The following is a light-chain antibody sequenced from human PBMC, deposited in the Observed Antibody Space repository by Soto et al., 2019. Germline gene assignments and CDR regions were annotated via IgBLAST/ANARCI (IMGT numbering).Light chain of an antibody. CDR1: SSNIRAGYD. V-gene: IGLV1-40*01. Sequence: QSVLTQPPSVSGAPGQRITISCTGSSSNIRAGYDVHWYQQLPGTAPKLLIYANTNRPSGVPGRFSGSKSGASASLAITGLQAEDEADYYCQSYDSSLSASVFGGGTKLTGL. J-gene: IGLJ3*02. CDR3: QSYDSSLSASV. CDR2: ANT.